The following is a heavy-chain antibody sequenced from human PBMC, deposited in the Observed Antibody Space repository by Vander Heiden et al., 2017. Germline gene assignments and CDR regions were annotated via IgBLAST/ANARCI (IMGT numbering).Heavy chain of an antibody. Sequence: QVQLVQSGAEVKKPGSSVKVSCNASGGTFKTFAIHWVRQAPGQGLEWMGGILSSFRTTNYAQKFQGRVTITTDESTTTTYMELSSLTYEDTAVYFCARVGQQWLALQWGQGTLVTVSS. D-gene: IGHD6-19*01. CDR2: ILSSFRTT. CDR1: GGTFKTFA. V-gene: IGHV1-69*01. J-gene: IGHJ4*02. CDR3: ARVGQQWLALQ.